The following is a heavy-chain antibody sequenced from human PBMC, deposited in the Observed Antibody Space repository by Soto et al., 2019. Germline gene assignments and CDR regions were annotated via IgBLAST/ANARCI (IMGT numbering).Heavy chain of an antibody. CDR1: GFTFGDYA. V-gene: IGHV3-49*03. D-gene: IGHD3-16*02. CDR3: TTYDYIWGNHRYRWAY. CDR2: IRSKAYGGTT. Sequence: GGSLSLSCTASGFTFGDYAMSWFRQAPGKGLEWVGFIRSKAYGGTTEYAASVKGRFTISRDDSKSIAYLQMNSLKTEDTAVYYCTTYDYIWGNHRYRWAYWGQGALVTVSS. J-gene: IGHJ4*02.